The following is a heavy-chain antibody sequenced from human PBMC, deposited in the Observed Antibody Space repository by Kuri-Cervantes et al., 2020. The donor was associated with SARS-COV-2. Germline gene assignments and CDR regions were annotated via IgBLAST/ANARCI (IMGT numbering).Heavy chain of an antibody. CDR2: IDPSDSYT. CDR3: ARPRYSPYYYGMDV. V-gene: IGHV5-10-1*01. D-gene: IGHD1-26*01. Sequence: KVSCKGSGYSFTSYWISWVRQMPGKGLEWMGRIDPSDSYTNYSPSFQGHVTISADKSISTAYLQWSGLKASDTAMYYCARPRYSPYYYGMDVWGQGTTVTVSS. CDR1: GYSFTSYW. J-gene: IGHJ6*02.